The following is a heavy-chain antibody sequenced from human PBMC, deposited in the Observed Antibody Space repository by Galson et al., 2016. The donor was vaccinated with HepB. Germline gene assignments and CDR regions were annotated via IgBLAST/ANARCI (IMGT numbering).Heavy chain of an antibody. CDR1: GASVSSGSYY. J-gene: IGHJ4*02. Sequence: SETLSLTCTVSGASVSSGSYYWSWIRQPPGKGLEWIGFIYYSGNTRYNPSLKSRVTISVDTPKNQFFLKLNSVTAADTAVYYCARVGGGDWYDYCFDYWGQGTLVTVSS. CDR3: ARVGGGDWYDYCFDY. CDR2: IYYSGNT. D-gene: IGHD2-21*02. V-gene: IGHV4-61*01.